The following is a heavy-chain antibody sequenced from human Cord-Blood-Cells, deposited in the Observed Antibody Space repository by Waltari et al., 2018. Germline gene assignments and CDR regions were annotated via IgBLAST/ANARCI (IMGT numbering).Heavy chain of an antibody. Sequence: QVQLRESGPGLVKPSETLSLTCTVSGGSISSYYWSWIRQPAGKGLEWIGRIYTSGSTNYNPALKSRVTMSVDTSKNQFSLKLSSVTAADTAVYYCARDNVLQGFLEWLSGGYYYYYYMDVWGKGTTVTVSS. V-gene: IGHV4-4*07. CDR1: GGSISSYY. CDR2: IYTSGST. J-gene: IGHJ6*03. D-gene: IGHD3-3*01. CDR3: ARDNVLQGFLEWLSGGYYYYYYMDV.